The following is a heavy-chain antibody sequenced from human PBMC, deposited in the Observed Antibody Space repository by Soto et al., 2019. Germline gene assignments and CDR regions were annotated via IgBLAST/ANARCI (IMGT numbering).Heavy chain of an antibody. CDR2: IFGGGGDT. Sequence: EVQLLESGGGLVQPGGSLRLSCAVSGFTFSNYAVGWVRQAPGMGLEWVSSIFGGGGDTYYTDFVKGRFTISRDSSENRVFLQMNSLRAEDTALYYCAKYGSKSSPHYLDYGGQGTLVTVSS. D-gene: IGHD6-13*01. V-gene: IGHV3-23*01. CDR1: GFTFSNYA. J-gene: IGHJ4*02. CDR3: AKYGSKSSPHYLDY.